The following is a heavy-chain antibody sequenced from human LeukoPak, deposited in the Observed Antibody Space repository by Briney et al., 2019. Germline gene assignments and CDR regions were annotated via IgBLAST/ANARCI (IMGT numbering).Heavy chain of an antibody. CDR2: ISSSSSYI. Sequence: GGSLRLSCAASGFTFSSYSMNWVRQAPGKGLEWVSSISSSSSYIYYADSVKGRFTISRDNAKNSLYLQMNSLRAEDTAVYYCAKDYGPSAAAGTMLGYWGQGTLVTVSS. D-gene: IGHD6-13*01. CDR3: AKDYGPSAAAGTMLGY. J-gene: IGHJ4*02. V-gene: IGHV3-21*04. CDR1: GFTFSSYS.